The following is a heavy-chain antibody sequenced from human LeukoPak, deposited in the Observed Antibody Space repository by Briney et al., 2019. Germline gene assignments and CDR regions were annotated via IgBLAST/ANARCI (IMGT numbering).Heavy chain of an antibody. Sequence: PSETLSLTCGVSGGSISNTNWWSWVRQPPGQGMEWIGEISLSGVTNYNPSLKSRVTVSLDKSKNHLSLNLTSVTAADTAVYYCSRENGAFSPFGYWGQGTLVTVPS. CDR3: SRENGAFSPFGY. D-gene: IGHD2-8*01. CDR2: ISLSGVT. V-gene: IGHV4-4*02. J-gene: IGHJ4*02. CDR1: GGSISNTNW.